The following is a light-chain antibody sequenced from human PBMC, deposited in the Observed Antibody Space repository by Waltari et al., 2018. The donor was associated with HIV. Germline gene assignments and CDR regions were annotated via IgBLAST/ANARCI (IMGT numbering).Light chain of an antibody. Sequence: EVVMTQSQATLSVSPGERATLSCRTSQSVSSNLAWYQQKPGQATRLLIYGSSTRATGIPARFSGSGSGTEFTLTISSLQSEDFAVYYCQQYNNWPLYTFGQGTKLEIK. CDR2: GSS. J-gene: IGKJ2*01. CDR1: QSVSSN. CDR3: QQYNNWPLYT. V-gene: IGKV3-15*01.